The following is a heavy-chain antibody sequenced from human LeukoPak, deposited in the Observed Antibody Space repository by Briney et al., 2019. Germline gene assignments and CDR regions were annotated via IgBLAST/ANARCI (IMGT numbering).Heavy chain of an antibody. CDR1: GFTFSSYW. D-gene: IGHD3-3*01. J-gene: IGHJ6*02. CDR3: AREGAYDFSTYYGMDV. Sequence: PGGSLRLSCAASGFTFSSYWMHWVRQAPGKGLVWVSRINSDGSSTSYADSMKGRFTISRDNAKNTLYLQMNSLRAEDTAVYYCAREGAYDFSTYYGMDVWGQGTTVTVSS. CDR2: INSDGSST. V-gene: IGHV3-74*01.